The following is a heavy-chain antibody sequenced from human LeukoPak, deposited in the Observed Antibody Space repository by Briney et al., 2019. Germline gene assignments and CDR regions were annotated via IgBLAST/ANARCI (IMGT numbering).Heavy chain of an antibody. D-gene: IGHD2-21*02. CDR1: GFTFSSYS. J-gene: IGHJ4*02. CDR2: ISSSSSTI. CDR3: AREGGDSIDY. Sequence: GRSLRLSCAASGFTFSSYSMNWVRQAPGKGLEWVSYISSSSSTIYYADSVKGRFTISRDNAKNSLYLQMNSLRAEDTAVYYCAREGGDSIDYWGQGTLVTVSS. V-gene: IGHV3-48*04.